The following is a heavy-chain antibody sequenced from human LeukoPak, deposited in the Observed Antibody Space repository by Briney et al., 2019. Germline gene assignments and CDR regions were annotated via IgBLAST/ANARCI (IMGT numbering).Heavy chain of an antibody. CDR2: IIPVFGAT. CDR3: ANRLGSGSYNWFDP. J-gene: IGHJ5*02. V-gene: IGHV1-69*13. Sequence: ASVKVSCKASGGTFSNYAISWVRQAPGQGLKWMGGIIPVFGATTYARNFQGRVTITADESTSTAYMELSSLRSEDTAVYYCANRLGSGSYNWFDPWGQGTLVTVSA. CDR1: GGTFSNYA. D-gene: IGHD3-10*01.